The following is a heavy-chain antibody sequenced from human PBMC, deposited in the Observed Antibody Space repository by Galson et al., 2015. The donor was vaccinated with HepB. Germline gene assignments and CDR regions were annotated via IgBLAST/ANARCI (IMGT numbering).Heavy chain of an antibody. D-gene: IGHD5-18*01. CDR1: GFTFSSYA. CDR3: AKDLSRGYSYGNEVLVFDY. CDR2: ISGSGGST. J-gene: IGHJ4*02. V-gene: IGHV3-23*01. Sequence: SLRLSCAASGFTFSSYAMSWVRQAPGKGLEWVSAISGSGGSTYYADSVKGRFTISRDNSKNTLYLQMNSLRAEDTAVYYCAKDLSRGYSYGNEVLVFDYWGQGTLVTVSS.